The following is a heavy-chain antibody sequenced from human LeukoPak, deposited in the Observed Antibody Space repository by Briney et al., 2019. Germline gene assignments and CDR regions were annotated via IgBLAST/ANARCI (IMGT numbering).Heavy chain of an antibody. CDR3: ARVSSPFRDGYNYILEY. J-gene: IGHJ4*02. CDR1: GYTFTGYY. V-gene: IGHV1-2*02. CDR2: INPNSGGT. D-gene: IGHD5-24*01. Sequence: ASVQDSCQASGYTFTGYYMHWVRQAAGQGLEWMGWINPNSGGTNYAQKFQGRVTMTRDTSISTAYMELSRLRSDDTAVYYCARVSSPFRDGYNYILEYWGQGTLVTVSS.